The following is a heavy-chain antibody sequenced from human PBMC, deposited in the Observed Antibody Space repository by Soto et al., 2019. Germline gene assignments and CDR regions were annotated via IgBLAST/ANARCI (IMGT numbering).Heavy chain of an antibody. V-gene: IGHV1-24*01. J-gene: IGHJ4*02. Sequence: VASVKVSCKVSGYTLTELSMHWVRQAPGKGLEWMGYFDPEDGETTYAQKFQGRVTMTKDTSTDTAYMELSSLRSEDTAVYYCATGFCGGECFSFDYWGQGTLVTVSS. D-gene: IGHD2-21*01. CDR3: ATGFCGGECFSFDY. CDR1: GYTLTELS. CDR2: FDPEDGET.